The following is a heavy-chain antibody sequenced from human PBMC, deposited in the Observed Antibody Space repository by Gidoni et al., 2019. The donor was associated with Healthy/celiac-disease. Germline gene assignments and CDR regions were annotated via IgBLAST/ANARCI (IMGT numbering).Heavy chain of an antibody. CDR1: GGSISNYY. CDR2: ISYSGST. D-gene: IGHD2-21*02. V-gene: IGHV4-59*01. CDR3: ARDIWGVTYHDAFDI. J-gene: IGHJ3*02. Sequence: QVQLQESGPGLVKPSETLSLTCTVSGGSISNYYWSWIRQPPGKGLEWIGYISYSGSTNYNPSLKSRVTISVDSSKNQFSLMLSSVTAADTAVYYCARDIWGVTYHDAFDIWGQGTMVTVSS.